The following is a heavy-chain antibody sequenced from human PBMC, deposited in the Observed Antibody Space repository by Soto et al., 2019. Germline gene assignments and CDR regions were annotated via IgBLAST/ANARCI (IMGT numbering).Heavy chain of an antibody. CDR2: IVVCSGNT. CDR1: GVTFTSSA. Sequence: SVKVSCKASGVTFTSSAVQCVRQARGQLLEWIGWIVVCSGNTNYAQKFQERVTITRDMSTSTAYMELSSLRSEDTAVYYCAADPPGSSGYYYGDGMDVWGQGTTVTVSS. V-gene: IGHV1-58*01. D-gene: IGHD3-22*01. CDR3: AADPPGSSGYYYGDGMDV. J-gene: IGHJ6*02.